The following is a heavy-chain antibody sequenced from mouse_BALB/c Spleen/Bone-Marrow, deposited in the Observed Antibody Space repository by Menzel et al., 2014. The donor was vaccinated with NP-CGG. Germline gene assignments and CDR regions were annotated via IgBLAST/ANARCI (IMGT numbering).Heavy chain of an antibody. CDR3: VRLGYYGSFAY. Sequence: EVKLQESGGGLVQPGGSLKLPCAASGFDFSRYWMSWVRQAPGKGLEWIGEINPDSNTINYTPSLKDKFIISRDNAKNTLYLQMSKVRSEDPALYYCVRLGYYGSFAYWGQGTLITVSA. D-gene: IGHD1-2*01. CDR1: GFDFSRYW. J-gene: IGHJ3*01. CDR2: INPDSNTI. V-gene: IGHV4-1*02.